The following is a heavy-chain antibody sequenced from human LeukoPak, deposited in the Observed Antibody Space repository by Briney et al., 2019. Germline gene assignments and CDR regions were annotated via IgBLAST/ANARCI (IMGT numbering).Heavy chain of an antibody. D-gene: IGHD3-9*01. J-gene: IGHJ3*02. CDR2: IYPGDSET. CDR3: ATGKMTGSSFDI. Sequence: GESLKISCQAYGDNFSTYWIGWVRQLPGEGLEWMGVIYPGDSETSYSPSFQGQVTISADKSITTAYLQWSSLKASDTAMYDCATGKMTGSSFDIWGQGTMVTVSS. CDR1: GDNFSTYW. V-gene: IGHV5-51*01.